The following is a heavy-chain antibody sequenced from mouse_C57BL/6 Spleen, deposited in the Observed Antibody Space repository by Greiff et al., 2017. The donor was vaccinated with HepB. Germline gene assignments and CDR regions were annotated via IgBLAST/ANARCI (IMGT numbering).Heavy chain of an antibody. V-gene: IGHV1-4*01. CDR3: ARGKFPDSSGYLDY. Sequence: VQLQQSGAELARPGASVKMSCKASGYTFTSYTMHWVKQRPGQGLEWIGYINPSSGYTKYNQKFKDKATLTADKSSSTAYMQLSSLTSEDSAVYYCARGKFPDSSGYLDYWGQGTTLTVSS. J-gene: IGHJ2*01. D-gene: IGHD3-2*02. CDR2: INPSSGYT. CDR1: GYTFTSYT.